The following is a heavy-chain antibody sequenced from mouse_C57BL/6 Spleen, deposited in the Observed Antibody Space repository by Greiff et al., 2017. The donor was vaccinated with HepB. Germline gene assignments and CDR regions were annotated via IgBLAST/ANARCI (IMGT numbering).Heavy chain of an antibody. CDR2: IYPRSGNT. CDR1: GYTFTSYG. Sequence: QVHVKQSGAELARPGASVKLSCKASGYTFTSYGISWVKQRTGQGLEWIGEIYPRSGNTYYNEKFKGKATLTADKSSSTAYMELRSLTSEDSAVYFCARRDGNYSAWFAYWGQGTLVTVSA. CDR3: ARRDGNYSAWFAY. D-gene: IGHD2-1*01. J-gene: IGHJ3*01. V-gene: IGHV1-81*01.